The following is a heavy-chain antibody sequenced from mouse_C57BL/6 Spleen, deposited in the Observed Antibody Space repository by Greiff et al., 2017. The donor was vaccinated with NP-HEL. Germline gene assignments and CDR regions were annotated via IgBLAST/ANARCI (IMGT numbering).Heavy chain of an antibody. CDR1: GYTFTSYW. CDR3: AAYGNGFFAY. D-gene: IGHD2-1*01. Sequence: QFPLSYTGAALVNPFSSVNVSCKASGYTFTSYWMHWVKQRPGQGLEWIGRIHPSDSDTNYNQKFKGKATLTVDKSSSTAYMQLSSLTSEDSAVYYCAAYGNGFFAYWGQGTLVTVSA. V-gene: IGHV1-74*01. J-gene: IGHJ3*01. CDR2: IHPSDSDT.